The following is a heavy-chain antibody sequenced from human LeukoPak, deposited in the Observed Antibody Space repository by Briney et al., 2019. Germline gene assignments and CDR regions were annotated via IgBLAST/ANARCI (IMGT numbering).Heavy chain of an antibody. CDR2: INPNSGGT. Sequence: ASVKVSCKASGYTFTGYYMHWVRQAPGQGLEWMGRINPNSGGTNYAQKFQGRVTMTRDTSISTAYMELSRLRSDDTAVYYCATVPLALVYGMDVWGQGTTVTVSS. CDR1: GYTFTGYY. V-gene: IGHV1-2*06. J-gene: IGHJ6*02. CDR3: ATVPLALVYGMDV. D-gene: IGHD6-6*01.